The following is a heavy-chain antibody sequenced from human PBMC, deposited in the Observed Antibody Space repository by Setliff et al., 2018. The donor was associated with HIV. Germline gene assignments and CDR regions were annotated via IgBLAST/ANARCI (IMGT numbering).Heavy chain of an antibody. V-gene: IGHV4-59*08. D-gene: IGHD2-8*01. CDR3: ARRGRDGVFIMFATGFDP. Sequence: PSETLSLTCTVSGVSITSYFWSWIRQPPGKGLEWIGFIYYSGSTSGSTYYNPSLKSRVAISVDTSENQFSLKLNSVTAADTAVYYCARRGRDGVFIMFATGFDPWGQGALVTVSS. J-gene: IGHJ5*02. CDR1: GVSITSYF. CDR2: IYYSGST.